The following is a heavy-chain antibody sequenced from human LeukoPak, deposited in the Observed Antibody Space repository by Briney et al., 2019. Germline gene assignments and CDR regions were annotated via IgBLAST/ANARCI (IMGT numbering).Heavy chain of an antibody. V-gene: IGHV1-69*04. CDR1: GGTFSSYA. D-gene: IGHD3-3*01. J-gene: IGHJ4*02. CDR3: ARTSSFGEVIIPWFDY. Sequence: SVKVSFKASGGTFSSYAISWVRQAPGQGLEWMGRIIPILGIANYAQKFQGRVTITADRSTSTAYMELSSLRSEDTAVYYCARTSSFGEVIIPWFDYWGQGTLVTVSS. CDR2: IIPILGIA.